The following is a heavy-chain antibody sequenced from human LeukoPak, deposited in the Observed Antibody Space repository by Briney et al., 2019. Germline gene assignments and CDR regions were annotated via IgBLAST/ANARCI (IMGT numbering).Heavy chain of an antibody. CDR2: IQYDESNK. J-gene: IGHJ4*02. CDR3: TRGGYYDGSGYYPFDY. Sequence: GGSLRLSCIASGFIFSKYGMHWVRQAPGRGLEWVAFIQYDESNKYYADSIKGRFTLSRDNSKNTLYLQMNSLRPEDTAVYYCTRGGYYDGSGYYPFDYWGKGTLVTVSS. D-gene: IGHD3-22*01. V-gene: IGHV3-30*02. CDR1: GFIFSKYG.